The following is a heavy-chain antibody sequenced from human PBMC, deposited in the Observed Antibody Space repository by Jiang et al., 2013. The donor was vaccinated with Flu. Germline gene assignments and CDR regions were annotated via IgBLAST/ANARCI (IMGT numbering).Heavy chain of an antibody. CDR2: ISAYNGNT. V-gene: IGHV1-18*01. Sequence: SGAEVKKPGASVKVSCKASGYTFTSYGISWVRQAPGQGLEWMGWISAYNGNTNYAQKLQGRVTMTTDTSTSTAYMELRSLRSDDTAVYYCASSGGNVLRYFGWESYYGMDVWGQGTTVTVSS. J-gene: IGHJ6*02. CDR3: ASSGGNVLRYFGWESYYGMDV. D-gene: IGHD3-9*01. CDR1: GYTFTSYG.